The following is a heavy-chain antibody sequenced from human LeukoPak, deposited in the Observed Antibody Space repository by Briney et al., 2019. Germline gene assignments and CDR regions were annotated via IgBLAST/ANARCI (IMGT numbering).Heavy chain of an antibody. CDR3: ARARDSSGSDYFDY. J-gene: IGHJ4*02. V-gene: IGHV1-69*04. D-gene: IGHD3-22*01. Sequence: ASVKVSCKASGGTFSSYAISWARQAPGQGLEWMGRIIPIFGIANYAQKFQGRVTITADKSTSTAYMELSSLRSEHTAVYYCARARDSSGSDYFDYWGQGTLVTVSS. CDR1: GGTFSSYA. CDR2: IIPIFGIA.